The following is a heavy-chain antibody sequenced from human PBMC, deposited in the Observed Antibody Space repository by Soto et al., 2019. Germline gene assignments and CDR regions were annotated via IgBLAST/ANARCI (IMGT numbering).Heavy chain of an antibody. Sequence: EVQLVESGGGLAQPGGSLRLSCAASGFTFSTYYMNWVRQAPGKGLEWVATIKQDGSETYYVDSVKGRLTISRDDAMTSLFLQMNILRAEDTAVYYCARDRCYCRGGTCYSVLDYWGQGTLVTVSS. J-gene: IGHJ4*02. CDR2: IKQDGSET. CDR1: GFTFSTYY. CDR3: ARDRCYCRGGTCYSVLDY. V-gene: IGHV3-7*01. D-gene: IGHD2-15*01.